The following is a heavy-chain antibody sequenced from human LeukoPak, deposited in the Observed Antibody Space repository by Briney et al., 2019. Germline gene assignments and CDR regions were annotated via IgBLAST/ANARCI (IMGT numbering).Heavy chain of an antibody. Sequence: SETLSLTCTVSGGSISSGDYYWSWIRQPPGKGLEWIGYIYYSGSTYYNPSLKSRVTISVDTSKNQFSLKLNSVTAADTAVYYCARAFRERIRSFDIWGQGTLVTVSS. CDR1: GGSISSGDYY. D-gene: IGHD1-26*01. CDR2: IYYSGST. J-gene: IGHJ3*02. V-gene: IGHV4-30-4*02. CDR3: ARAFRERIRSFDI.